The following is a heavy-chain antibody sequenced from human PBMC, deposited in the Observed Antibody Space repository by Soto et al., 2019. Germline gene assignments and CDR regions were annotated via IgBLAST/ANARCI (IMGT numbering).Heavy chain of an antibody. Sequence: GGSLRLSCAASGFTVSSNYMSWVRQAPGKGLEWVSVIYSGGSTYYADSVKGRFTISRDNSKNTLYLQMNSLRAEDTAVYYCARGFLRATYYYDSSGYPYPYYFDYWGQGTLVTVSS. CDR1: GFTVSSNY. D-gene: IGHD3-22*01. V-gene: IGHV3-53*01. J-gene: IGHJ4*02. CDR2: IYSGGST. CDR3: ARGFLRATYYYDSSGYPYPYYFDY.